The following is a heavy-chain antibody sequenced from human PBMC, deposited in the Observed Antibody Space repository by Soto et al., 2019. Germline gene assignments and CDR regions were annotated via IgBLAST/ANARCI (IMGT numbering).Heavy chain of an antibody. CDR1: GGSISSGGYY. Sequence: SETLSLTCTVSGGSISSGGYYWSWIRQHPGKGLEWIGYIYYSGSTYYNPSLKSRVTISVDTSKNQFSLKLSSVTAADTAVYYCARDPGRGAAAGTGYNWFDPWGQGTLVTVSS. D-gene: IGHD6-13*01. CDR3: ARDPGRGAAAGTGYNWFDP. V-gene: IGHV4-31*03. CDR2: IYYSGST. J-gene: IGHJ5*02.